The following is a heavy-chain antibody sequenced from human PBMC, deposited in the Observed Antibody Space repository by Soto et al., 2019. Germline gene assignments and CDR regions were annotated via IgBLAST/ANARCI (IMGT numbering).Heavy chain of an antibody. CDR3: ARGHLPGGNSFYFDY. CDR1: GGSFSGNY. J-gene: IGHJ4*02. CDR2: ISHSGNT. V-gene: IGHV4-34*01. D-gene: IGHD4-4*01. Sequence: SETLSLTCAVYGGSFSGNYWTWIRQPPGKGLEWIGEISHSGNTNYNPSLKSRVTISVDTSKNQFSLNLSSVTAADTADYYCARGHLPGGNSFYFDYWGQGSRVTVSS.